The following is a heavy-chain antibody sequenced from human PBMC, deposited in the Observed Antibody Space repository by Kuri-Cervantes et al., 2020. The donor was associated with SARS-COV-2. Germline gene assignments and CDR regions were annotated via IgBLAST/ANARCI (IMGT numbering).Heavy chain of an antibody. Sequence: GESLKISCAASGFTVSSSYMSWVRQAPGKGLEWVSVIYSGGSTYYADSVKGRFTISRDNSKNTLYLQMNSLRAEDTAVYYCAREPYSSSWYYFDYWGQGTLVTVSS. CDR3: AREPYSSSWYYFDY. CDR1: GFTVSSSY. J-gene: IGHJ4*02. CDR2: IYSGGST. V-gene: IGHV3-53*01. D-gene: IGHD6-13*01.